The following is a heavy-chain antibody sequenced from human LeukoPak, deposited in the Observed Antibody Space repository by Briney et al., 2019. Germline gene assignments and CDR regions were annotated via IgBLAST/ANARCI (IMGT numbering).Heavy chain of an antibody. Sequence: PGGSLRLSCAASGFTFSSYAMIWVRQASGKGLQWVSALSASGRGTYYADFVKGRFTVSRDNSKNTLYLQMNSLRAEDTALYFCAKGIPWACLPYCAFDIWGQGTMVTVSS. V-gene: IGHV3-23*01. CDR2: LSASGRGT. CDR1: GFTFSSYA. J-gene: IGHJ3*02. D-gene: IGHD1-26*01. CDR3: AKGIPWACLPYCAFDI.